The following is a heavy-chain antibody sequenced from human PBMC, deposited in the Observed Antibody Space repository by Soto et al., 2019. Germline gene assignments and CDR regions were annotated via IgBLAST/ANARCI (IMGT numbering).Heavy chain of an antibody. CDR3: ERAGRPYYYSSSYFSLDY. D-gene: IGHD3-22*01. Sequence: QVQLVQSGAEVKKPGSSVKVSCKASGGTFNNYAITWVRQAPGQGLEWMGGIIPLFGSANYAQKFQGRVTITADESTRTAYMELSSMRSEDTAVYYCERAGRPYYYSSSYFSLDYWGQGALVTVSS. J-gene: IGHJ4*02. CDR1: GGTFNNYA. V-gene: IGHV1-69*01. CDR2: IIPLFGSA.